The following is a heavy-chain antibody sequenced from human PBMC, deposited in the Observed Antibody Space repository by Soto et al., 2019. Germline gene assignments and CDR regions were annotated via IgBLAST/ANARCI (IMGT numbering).Heavy chain of an antibody. D-gene: IGHD3-22*01. CDR1: GDAMDSGTYY. V-gene: IGHV4-61*01. CDR3: ARASYYDSVDYFQAYDY. CDR2: SFYTGST. J-gene: IGHJ4*02. Sequence: SETLSLTCNVSGDAMDSGTYYWSWIRQPPGKGLEWIGYSFYTGSTTYNPSLKSRVTISVDKSKNQFSLKVISVTAADTAVYYCARASYYDSVDYFQAYDYWGQGTLVTVSS.